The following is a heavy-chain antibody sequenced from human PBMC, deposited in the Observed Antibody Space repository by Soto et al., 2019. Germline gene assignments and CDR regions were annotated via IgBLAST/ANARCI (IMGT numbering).Heavy chain of an antibody. CDR2: IYYSGST. D-gene: IGHD1-26*01. CDR1: GGSINNYY. Sequence: SETLSLTCTVSGGSINNYYWSWIRQPPGKGLEWIGYIYYSGSTYYNPSLKSRVTISVDTSKNQFSLKLSSVTAADTAVYYCARDVGMGATSLAYWGQGTLVTVS. V-gene: IGHV4-59*12. CDR3: ARDVGMGATSLAY. J-gene: IGHJ4*02.